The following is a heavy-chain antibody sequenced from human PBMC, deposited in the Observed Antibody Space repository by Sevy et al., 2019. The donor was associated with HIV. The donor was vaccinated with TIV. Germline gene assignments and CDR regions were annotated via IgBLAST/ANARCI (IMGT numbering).Heavy chain of an antibody. D-gene: IGHD6-19*01. V-gene: IGHV3-23*01. Sequence: GGSLRLSCVVSGFTFSNYYMSWVRQAPGKGLEWVSVISDSGGYTSYTDSVKGRFTISRDNSKNTLYLQMNSLRVEDTAIYYCANRAGPIFDNWGQGTPVTVSS. CDR3: ANRAGPIFDN. CDR1: GFTFSNYY. CDR2: ISDSGGYT. J-gene: IGHJ4*02.